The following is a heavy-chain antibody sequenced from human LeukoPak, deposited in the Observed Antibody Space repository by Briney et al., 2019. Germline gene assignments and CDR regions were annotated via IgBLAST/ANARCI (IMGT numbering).Heavy chain of an antibody. D-gene: IGHD4-17*01. CDR2: IYNDGST. CDR1: VFTVSSNY. CDR3: ARDPPTVY. Sequence: SGGSLRLSCAASVFTVSSNYMTWVRQAPGKGLEWVSVIYNDGSTYYADSVKGRFTISRDNSKNTLYLQMNSLRAEDTAVYYCARDPPTVYWGQGTLVTVSS. V-gene: IGHV3-53*01. J-gene: IGHJ4*02.